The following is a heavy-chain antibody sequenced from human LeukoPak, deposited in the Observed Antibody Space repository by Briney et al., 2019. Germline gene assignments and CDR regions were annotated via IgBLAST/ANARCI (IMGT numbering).Heavy chain of an antibody. D-gene: IGHD6-13*01. Sequence: GGSLRLSCAASGFTFDDYAMHWVRQAPGKGLEWVSGISWNSGSIGYADSVKGRFTISRDNAKNSLYLQMNSLRAEDTALYYCAKGGTGYSSSWYDYWGQGTLVTVSS. CDR1: GFTFDDYA. CDR2: ISWNSGSI. CDR3: AKGGTGYSSSWYDY. J-gene: IGHJ4*02. V-gene: IGHV3-9*01.